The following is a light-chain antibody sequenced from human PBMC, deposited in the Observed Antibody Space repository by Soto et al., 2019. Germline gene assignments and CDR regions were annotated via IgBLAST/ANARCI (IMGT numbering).Light chain of an antibody. V-gene: IGKV1-5*01. J-gene: IGKJ1*01. CDR2: GAS. CDR3: QQYNSYDMWS. CDR1: QGISKW. Sequence: DIQMTQSHSTLSAAVGDRVTITCRASQGISKWLAWYQQKPGKSPQLLIYGASSLENGVPSRFSGSGSGTEFTLTIGSLQPDDFATYFCQQYNSYDMWSFGQGNKVDLK.